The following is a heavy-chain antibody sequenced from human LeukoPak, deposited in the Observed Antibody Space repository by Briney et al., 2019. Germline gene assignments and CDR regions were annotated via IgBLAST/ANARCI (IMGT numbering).Heavy chain of an antibody. CDR1: GFTFSSYW. Sequence: QPGGSLRLSCAASGFTFSSYWMHWVRQAPGKGLVWVSRINSDGSSTSYADSVKGRFTISRDNSKNTLYLQMNSLRAEDTAVYYCAKDNRDYYIDYWGQGTLVTVSS. D-gene: IGHD3-10*01. CDR3: AKDNRDYYIDY. CDR2: INSDGSST. J-gene: IGHJ4*02. V-gene: IGHV3-74*01.